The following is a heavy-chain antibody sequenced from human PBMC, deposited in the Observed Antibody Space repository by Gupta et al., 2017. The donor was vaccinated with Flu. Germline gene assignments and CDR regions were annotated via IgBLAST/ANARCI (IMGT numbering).Heavy chain of an antibody. J-gene: IGHJ4*02. V-gene: IGHV4-34*01. Sequence: QVQLQQWGAGLLKPSETLSLTCAVYGGSFSGYYWSWIRQPPGKGLEWIGEINHSGSTNYNPSLKSRVTISVDTSKNQFSLKLSSVTAADTAVYYCARGPELPAAMLGFDYWGQGTLVTVSS. CDR3: ARGPELPAAMLGFDY. D-gene: IGHD2-2*01. CDR1: GGSFSGYY. CDR2: INHSGST.